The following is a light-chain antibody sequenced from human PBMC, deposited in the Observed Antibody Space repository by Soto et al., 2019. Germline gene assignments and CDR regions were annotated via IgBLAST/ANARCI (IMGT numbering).Light chain of an antibody. J-gene: IGKJ1*01. CDR3: QQYNSYST. Sequence: DIQMTQSPSTLSASVGDRVTITCRASQSISSWLAWYQQKPGKAPKLLIYKASSLESGVPSRFSGSGSGTEFTLTISNLQPDDFATYYCQQYNSYSTFGQGTKVDIK. V-gene: IGKV1-5*03. CDR1: QSISSW. CDR2: KAS.